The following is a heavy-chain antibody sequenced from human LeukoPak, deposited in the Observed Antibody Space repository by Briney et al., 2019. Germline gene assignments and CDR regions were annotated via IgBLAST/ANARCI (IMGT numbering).Heavy chain of an antibody. Sequence: GGSLRLSCVASGFSLSGYWMYWVRQAPGKGLMYISRNNGDGSTTNYADVVKGRFTMSRDNVRNTLYLQMNSLRVEDTAVYYCARDPRNVGLAPWGQGTLVTVSS. D-gene: IGHD2-15*01. V-gene: IGHV3-74*01. J-gene: IGHJ5*02. CDR1: GFSLSGYW. CDR3: ARDPRNVGLAP. CDR2: NNGDGSTT.